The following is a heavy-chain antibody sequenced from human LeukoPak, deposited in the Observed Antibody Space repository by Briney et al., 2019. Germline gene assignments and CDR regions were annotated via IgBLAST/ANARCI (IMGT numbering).Heavy chain of an antibody. CDR1: GFTFSSYA. CDR2: ISYDGSNK. D-gene: IGHD1-26*01. V-gene: IGHV3-30-3*01. J-gene: IGHJ4*02. Sequence: PGGSLRLSCAASGFTFSSYAMHWVRQAPGKGLEWVAVISYDGSNKYYADSVKGRFTISRDNSKNTLYLQINSLRAEDTAVYYCARGWESLYWGQGTLVTVSS. CDR3: ARGWESLY.